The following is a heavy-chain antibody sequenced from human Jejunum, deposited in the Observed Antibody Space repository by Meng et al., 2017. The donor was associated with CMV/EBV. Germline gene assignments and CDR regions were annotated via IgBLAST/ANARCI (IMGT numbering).Heavy chain of an antibody. CDR2: INPHNGNT. D-gene: IGHD5-18*01. Sequence: QVQLVQSGAEVKKPGASVKVSCKASGYTFSDYGISWVRQAPGQGLEWMGWINPHNGNTNYEQKLQGRVTMTTDTSTSTAYMELRSLRSDDSAVYFCARRRYVGYGYYFDSWGQGTLVTVSS. V-gene: IGHV1-18*01. CDR1: GYTFSDYG. CDR3: ARRRYVGYGYYFDS. J-gene: IGHJ4*02.